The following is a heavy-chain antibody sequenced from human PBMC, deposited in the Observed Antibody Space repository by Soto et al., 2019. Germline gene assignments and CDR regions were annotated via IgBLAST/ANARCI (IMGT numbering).Heavy chain of an antibody. V-gene: IGHV3-30-3*01. Sequence: QVQLVESGGGVVQPGRSLRLSCAASGFTFSSYAMHWVRQAPGKGLEWVAVISYDGSNKYYADSVKGRFTISRDNSKNSLYLQMNSLRAEDTAVYYCASAYYDILPGYYPNDYWGQGTLVTVSS. J-gene: IGHJ4*02. D-gene: IGHD3-9*01. CDR1: GFTFSSYA. CDR2: ISYDGSNK. CDR3: ASAYYDILPGYYPNDY.